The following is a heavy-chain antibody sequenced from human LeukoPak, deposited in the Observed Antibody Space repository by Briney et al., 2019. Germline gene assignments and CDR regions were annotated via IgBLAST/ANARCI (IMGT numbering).Heavy chain of an antibody. V-gene: IGHV1-2*02. CDR2: INPNSGGT. D-gene: IGHD3-10*01. CDR1: GYTFTGYY. Sequence: GASVKVSCKASGYTFTGYYMHWVRQAPGQGLEWMGWINPNSGGTNYAQKFQGRVTMTRDTSISTAYMELSRLRSDDTAVYYCARVMVRGARNLGQNTNWFDPWGQGTLVNGS. J-gene: IGHJ5*02. CDR3: ARVMVRGARNLGQNTNWFDP.